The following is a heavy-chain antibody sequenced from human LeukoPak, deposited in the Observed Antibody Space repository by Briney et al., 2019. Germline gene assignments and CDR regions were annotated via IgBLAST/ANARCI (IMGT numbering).Heavy chain of an antibody. J-gene: IGHJ6*02. V-gene: IGHV3-23*01. CDR2: IGGGGST. CDR3: AQDRGARYPFGMDV. D-gene: IGHD2-2*01. Sequence: GGSLRLSCAASGLTFSTYAMRWIRQAPGKGLEWVSSIGGGGSTSYADSVKGRFTISRDLSKITVYLQMNSLRAEDTAVYYCAQDRGARYPFGMDVWGQGTTVTVSS. CDR1: GLTFSTYA.